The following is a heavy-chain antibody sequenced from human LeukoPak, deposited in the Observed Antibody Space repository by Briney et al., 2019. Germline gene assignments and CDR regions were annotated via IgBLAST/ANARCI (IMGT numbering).Heavy chain of an antibody. CDR3: ARGDSGSYLFFDY. Sequence: AGTLSLTCAVSGVSVDSNYWSWVRQAPGKGLEWVSVIYSGGSTYYADSVKGRFTISRDNSKNTLYLQMNSLSAEDTAVYYCARGDSGSYLFFDYWGQGTLVTVSS. CDR2: IYSGGST. V-gene: IGHV3-53*01. J-gene: IGHJ4*02. D-gene: IGHD1-26*01. CDR1: GVSVDSNY.